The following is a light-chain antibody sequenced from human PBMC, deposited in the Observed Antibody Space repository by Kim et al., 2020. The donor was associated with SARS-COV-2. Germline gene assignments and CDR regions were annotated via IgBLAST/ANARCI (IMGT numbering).Light chain of an antibody. V-gene: IGLV3-1*01. CDR2: QDS. J-gene: IGLJ3*02. Sequence: SVCPGQTASITCSGDKLGDKYACWYQQKPGQSPVLVIYQDSKRPSGIPERVSGSNSGNTATLSISGTQAMDEADYYCQAWDSSTWVFGGGTQLTVL. CDR3: QAWDSSTWV. CDR1: KLGDKY.